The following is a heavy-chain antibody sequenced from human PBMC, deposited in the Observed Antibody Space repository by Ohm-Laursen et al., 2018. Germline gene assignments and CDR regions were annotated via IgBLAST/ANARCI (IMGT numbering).Heavy chain of an antibody. CDR3: ARDVLRFLEWFDAFDI. D-gene: IGHD3-3*01. J-gene: IGHJ3*02. CDR1: GYTFTSYY. V-gene: IGHV1-18*04. CDR2: ISAYNGNT. Sequence: GASVKVSCKASGYTFTSYYMHWVRQAPGQGLEWMGWISAYNGNTNYAQKLQGRVTMTTDTSTSTAYMELRSLRSDDTAVYYCARDVLRFLEWFDAFDIWGRGTMVTVSS.